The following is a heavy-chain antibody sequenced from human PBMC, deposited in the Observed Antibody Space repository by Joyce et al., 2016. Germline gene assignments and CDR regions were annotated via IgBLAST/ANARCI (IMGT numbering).Heavy chain of an antibody. V-gene: IGHV3-53*01. D-gene: IGHD1-26*01. CDR1: GFSVSDNY. Sequence: EVQLVESGGGLIPPGGSRRLSCAVSGFSVSDNYVTWVRQAPGKGLQWVSVIYPGGNTYYADSVNGRFIISKDNSRDTVYLQMNRVRVEDTAVYYCAGAGVPGSYPYFDHWGQGVRVSVSS. CDR3: AGAGVPGSYPYFDH. J-gene: IGHJ4*02. CDR2: IYPGGNT.